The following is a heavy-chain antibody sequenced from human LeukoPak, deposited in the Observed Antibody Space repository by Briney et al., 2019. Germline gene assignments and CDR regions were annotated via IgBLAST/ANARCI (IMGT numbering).Heavy chain of an antibody. CDR2: INTDGSST. J-gene: IGHJ3*02. CDR1: GFTFSSYW. Sequence: PGGSLRLSCAASGFTFSSYWMHWVRQAPGKGPVWVSRINTDGSSTSYADSVKGRFTISRDNAKNTLYLQMNSLRAEDTAVYYCARASAGTRNAFDIWGQGTMVTVSS. CDR3: ARASAGTRNAFDI. D-gene: IGHD6-13*01. V-gene: IGHV3-74*01.